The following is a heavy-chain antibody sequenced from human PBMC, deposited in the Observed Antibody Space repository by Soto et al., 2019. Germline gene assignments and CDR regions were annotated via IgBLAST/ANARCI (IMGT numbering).Heavy chain of an antibody. CDR2: ISAYNGNT. V-gene: IGHV1-18*01. Sequence: QVQLVQSGAEVKKPGASVKVSCKASGYTFTSYGISWVRQAPGQGLEWMGWISAYNGNTNYAQKLQGRVTMTTDTATSTAYMELRSLRSDDTAVYYCARAPGRRGPGPSLWFDPWGQGTLVTVSS. D-gene: IGHD1-26*01. CDR3: ARAPGRRGPGPSLWFDP. CDR1: GYTFTSYG. J-gene: IGHJ5*02.